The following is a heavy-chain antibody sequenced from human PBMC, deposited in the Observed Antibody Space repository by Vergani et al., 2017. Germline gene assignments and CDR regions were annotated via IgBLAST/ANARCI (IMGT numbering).Heavy chain of an antibody. V-gene: IGHV3-11*01. CDR3: AKDRVRHLRNNWFDP. D-gene: IGHD6-6*01. Sequence: QVQLVESGGGLVKPGGSLRLSCAASGFTFSDYYMSWIRQAPGKGLEWVSYISSSGSTIYYADSVKGRFTISRDNAKNSLYLQMNSLRAEDTALYYCAKDRVRHLRNNWFDPWGQGTLVTVSS. J-gene: IGHJ5*02. CDR1: GFTFSDYY. CDR2: ISSSGSTI.